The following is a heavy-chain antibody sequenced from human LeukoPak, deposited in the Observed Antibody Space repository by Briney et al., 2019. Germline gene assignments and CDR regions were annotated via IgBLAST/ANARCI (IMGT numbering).Heavy chain of an antibody. CDR3: TTDPDIVVVPAPKGAFDI. Sequence: PGGALRLSCAASGFTFSNAWMSWVRQAPGQGLEGVGRIKSKTDGGTTDYAAPVKGRFTISRDDSKNTLYLQMNSLKTEDTALYYCTTDPDIVVVPAPKGAFDIWGQGTMVTVSS. CDR2: IKSKTDGGTT. CDR1: GFTFSNAW. V-gene: IGHV3-15*01. D-gene: IGHD2-2*01. J-gene: IGHJ3*02.